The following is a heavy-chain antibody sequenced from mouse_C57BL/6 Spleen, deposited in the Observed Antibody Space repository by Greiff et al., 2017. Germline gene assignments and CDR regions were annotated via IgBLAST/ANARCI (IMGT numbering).Heavy chain of an antibody. D-gene: IGHD1-1*01. V-gene: IGHV1-64*01. Sequence: VQLQQPGAELVKPGASVKLSCKASGYTFTSYWMHWVKQRPGQGLEWIGMIHPNSGSTNYNEKFKSKATLTVAKSSSTAYMQLSSLTSEDSAVYYCAREGNYYGSPLFAYWGQGTLVTVSA. CDR1: GYTFTSYW. CDR2: IHPNSGST. J-gene: IGHJ3*01. CDR3: AREGNYYGSPLFAY.